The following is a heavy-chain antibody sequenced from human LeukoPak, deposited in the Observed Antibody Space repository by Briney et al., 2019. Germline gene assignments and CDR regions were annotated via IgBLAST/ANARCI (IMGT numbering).Heavy chain of an antibody. CDR2: IYYSGGT. Sequence: SETLSLTCTVSGGSISSSSYYWGWIRQPPGKGLEWIGSIYYSGGTYYNPSLKSRVTISVDTSKNQFSLKLSSVTAADTAVYYCAIGGNSWYFDLWGRGTLVTVSS. CDR3: AIGGNSWYFDL. J-gene: IGHJ2*01. V-gene: IGHV4-39*01. CDR1: GGSISSSSYY. D-gene: IGHD4-23*01.